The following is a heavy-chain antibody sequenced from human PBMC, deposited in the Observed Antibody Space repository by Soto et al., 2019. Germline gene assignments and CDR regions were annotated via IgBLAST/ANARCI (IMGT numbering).Heavy chain of an antibody. CDR3: ATTFDYNGYFDP. CDR1: GYSFSTYW. V-gene: IGHV5-51*01. Sequence: PGESLKISCKGSGYSFSTYWIAWVRQMPGKGLEWMGIIYLSDSDTIYSPSAQGHFTISADKSIKTAYLQWSSLKASDTAIYYCATTFDYNGYFDPWGQGTQVTVSS. CDR2: IYLSDSDT. J-gene: IGHJ5*02. D-gene: IGHD4-4*01.